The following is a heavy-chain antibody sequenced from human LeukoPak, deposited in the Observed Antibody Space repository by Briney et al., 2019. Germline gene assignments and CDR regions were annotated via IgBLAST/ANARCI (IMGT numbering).Heavy chain of an antibody. CDR2: IRYDGSNK. J-gene: IGHJ5*02. CDR1: GFTFSSYG. D-gene: IGHD3-3*01. Sequence: GRSLRLSCAASGFTFSSYGMHWVRQAPGKGLEWVAVIRYDGSNKYYADSVKGRFTISRDNSKNTLYLQMNSLRAEDTAVYYCAKDRSDYDFWSGANWFDPWGQGTLVTVSS. CDR3: AKDRSDYDFWSGANWFDP. V-gene: IGHV3-33*06.